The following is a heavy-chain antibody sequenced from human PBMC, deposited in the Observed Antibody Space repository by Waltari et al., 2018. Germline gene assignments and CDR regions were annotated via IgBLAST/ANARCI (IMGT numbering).Heavy chain of an antibody. CDR3: ATRPGPTEGHNRFDV. Sequence: QVQLQESGPGLVKPSETLSLTCAVSGGSITSKYWSWIRQSPGKGLEWIGRVYGSDGNADDNPSLESRVTISPDTSKNQFSLKLRSVTAADTAIYYCATRPGPTEGHNRFDVWGPGILVTVSS. CDR1: GGSITSKY. V-gene: IGHV4-4*07. D-gene: IGHD4-4*01. J-gene: IGHJ5*02. CDR2: VYGSDGNA.